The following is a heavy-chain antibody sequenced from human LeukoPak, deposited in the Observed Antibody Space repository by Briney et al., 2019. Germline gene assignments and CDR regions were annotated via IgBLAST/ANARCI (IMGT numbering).Heavy chain of an antibody. Sequence: TGGSLRLSCAASGFSYSSYWMTWVRQAPGKGLEWVANIHQDGSDKYYVDSVKGRFTISRDNAKNSLYLQMNSLRAEDTAVYYCARGIQLVYNWFDPWGQGTLVTVSS. CDR3: ARGIQLVYNWFDP. CDR2: IHQDGSDK. D-gene: IGHD5-18*01. V-gene: IGHV3-7*01. CDR1: GFSYSSYW. J-gene: IGHJ5*02.